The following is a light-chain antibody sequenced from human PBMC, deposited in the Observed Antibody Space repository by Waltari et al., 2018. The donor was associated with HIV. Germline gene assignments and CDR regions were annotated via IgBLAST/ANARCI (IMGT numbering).Light chain of an antibody. CDR1: RSVSSNY. J-gene: IGKJ2*01. CDR2: AAS. CDR3: QQYGTSPYT. V-gene: IGKV3-20*01. Sequence: ENVLTQSPRTLSLSPGERANLSCRASRSVSSNYLTWYQQRPCQAPRLLIYAASTRATAIPDRFSGSGSGTDFTLTISRLEPEDFAVYYCQQYGTSPYTFGQGTKVEI.